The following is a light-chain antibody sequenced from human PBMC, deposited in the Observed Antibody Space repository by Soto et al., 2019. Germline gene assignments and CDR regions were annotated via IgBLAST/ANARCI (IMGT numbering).Light chain of an antibody. Sequence: EIVMTQSPATLSVSPGERATLSCRASQSVSSNLAWYQQKPGQAPRLLLYGASTRATGISTRFSGGGSGTEFTLTISGLQSEDSAVYYCQQYKSWPPITFGQGTRLEI. CDR1: QSVSSN. CDR2: GAS. J-gene: IGKJ5*01. CDR3: QQYKSWPPIT. V-gene: IGKV3-15*01.